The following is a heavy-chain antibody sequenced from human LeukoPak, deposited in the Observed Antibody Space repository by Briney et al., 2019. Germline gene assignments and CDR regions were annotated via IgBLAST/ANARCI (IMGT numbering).Heavy chain of an antibody. J-gene: IGHJ4*02. Sequence: GGSLRLSGAASGFTFSSYAMSWVRQAPGKGLEWVSAISGSGGSTYYADSVKGRFTISRDNSKNTLYLQMNSLRAEDTAVYYCAKDRGDSSGWYDVYYFDYWGQGTLVTVSS. D-gene: IGHD6-19*01. CDR2: ISGSGGST. CDR3: AKDRGDSSGWYDVYYFDY. V-gene: IGHV3-23*01. CDR1: GFTFSSYA.